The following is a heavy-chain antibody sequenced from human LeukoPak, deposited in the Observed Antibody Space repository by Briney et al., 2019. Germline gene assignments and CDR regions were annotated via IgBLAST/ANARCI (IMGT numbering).Heavy chain of an antibody. Sequence: PSQTLSLTCTVSGGSISSGTYYWSWIRQPAGKGLEWIGRIYTSGSTNYNPSLKSRVTISVDTSKNQFSLKLSSVTAADTAVYYCAKSGYNRFDYWGQGTLVTVSS. CDR1: GGSISSGTYY. J-gene: IGHJ4*02. CDR3: AKSGYNRFDY. CDR2: IYTSGST. D-gene: IGHD5-24*01. V-gene: IGHV4-61*02.